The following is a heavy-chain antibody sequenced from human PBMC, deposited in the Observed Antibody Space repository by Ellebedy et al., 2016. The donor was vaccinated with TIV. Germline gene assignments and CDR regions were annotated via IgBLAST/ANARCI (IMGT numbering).Heavy chain of an antibody. CDR1: GFTFSGYY. J-gene: IGHJ4*02. V-gene: IGHV3-11*01. D-gene: IGHD3-16*01. CDR2: ISSSGSTI. Sequence: GESLKISCAASGFTFSGYYMSWIRQAPGKGLEWVSYISSSGSTIYYADSVKGRFTISRDNAKNSLYLQMNSLRAEDTAVYYCAREGGAGGRHFDYWGQGTLVTVSS. CDR3: AREGGAGGRHFDY.